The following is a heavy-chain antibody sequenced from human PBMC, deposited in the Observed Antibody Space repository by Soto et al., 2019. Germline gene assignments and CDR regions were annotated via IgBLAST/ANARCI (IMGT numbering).Heavy chain of an antibody. CDR1: GYSFSDFG. Sequence: GASVKVSCKASGYSFSDFGITWVRQAPGQGLEWMGWISGKNVNTNYAQNVQGRVTLTADTSTRTAYMEMRALTSDDPATYYCARSDYYEDTGTFEYWGQGTPVTVSS. V-gene: IGHV1-18*04. D-gene: IGHD4-17*01. CDR2: ISGKNVNT. CDR3: ARSDYYEDTGTFEY. J-gene: IGHJ4*02.